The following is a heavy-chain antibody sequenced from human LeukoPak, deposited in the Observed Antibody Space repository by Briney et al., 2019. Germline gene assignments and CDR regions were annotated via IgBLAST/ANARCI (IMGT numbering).Heavy chain of an antibody. Sequence: SETLSLTRSVSGGSISRGGYYWRWTRQHPGRGLEWHVYIYYSGSTYYNPSLKSRVTISVDTSKNQFSLTLSSVTAADTAVYYCASLYGSGSLYYYGMDVWGQGTTVTVSS. CDR3: ASLYGSGSLYYYGMDV. V-gene: IGHV4-31*03. CDR2: IYYSGST. D-gene: IGHD3-10*01. J-gene: IGHJ6*02. CDR1: GGSISRGGYY.